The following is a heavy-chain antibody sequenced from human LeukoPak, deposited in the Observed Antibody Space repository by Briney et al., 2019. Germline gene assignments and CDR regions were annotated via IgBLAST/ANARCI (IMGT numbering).Heavy chain of an antibody. V-gene: IGHV4-39*01. Sequence: SETLSLTCTVSGGSISSSSYYWGWIRQPPGKGLEWIGSIYYSGSTYYNPSLKSRVTISVDTSKNQFSLKLSSVTAADTAVYYCARRSGSYHALDYWGQGTLVTVSS. CDR1: GGSISSSSYY. J-gene: IGHJ4*02. CDR2: IYYSGST. CDR3: ARRSGSYHALDY. D-gene: IGHD1-26*01.